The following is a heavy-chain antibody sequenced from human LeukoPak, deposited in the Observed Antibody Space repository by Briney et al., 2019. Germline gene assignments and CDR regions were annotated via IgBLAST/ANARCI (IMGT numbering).Heavy chain of an antibody. CDR1: GFTFSSHG. V-gene: IGHV3-33*01. Sequence: GGSLRLSCAASGFTFSSHGMHWVRQAPGKGLDWVAAIWYDGSKTLYADSVKGRFTISRDDSKNTLYLQMNSLRAEDTGVYYCAREASGYYRDFWGQGTLVTVSS. CDR2: IWYDGSKT. D-gene: IGHD3-3*01. J-gene: IGHJ4*02. CDR3: AREASGYYRDF.